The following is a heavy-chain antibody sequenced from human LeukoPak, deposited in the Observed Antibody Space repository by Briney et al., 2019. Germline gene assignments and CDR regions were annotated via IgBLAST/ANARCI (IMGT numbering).Heavy chain of an antibody. J-gene: IGHJ5*02. CDR3: ARGSVSEDNWFGP. D-gene: IGHD5/OR15-5a*01. Sequence: GASVKVSCKASGYTFTGYYMHWVRQSPGQGLEWMGWINPSSGGTNYAQKFQGRVTLTRDTSISTAYMELSRRRSDDTAVYYCARGSVSEDNWFGPWGQGTLVTVSS. V-gene: IGHV1-2*02. CDR1: GYTFTGYY. CDR2: INPSSGGT.